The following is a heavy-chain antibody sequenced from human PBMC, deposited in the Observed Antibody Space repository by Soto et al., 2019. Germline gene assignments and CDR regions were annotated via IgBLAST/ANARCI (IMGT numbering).Heavy chain of an antibody. J-gene: IGHJ4*02. CDR3: TKSSGGSSSVGMDY. D-gene: IGHD6-6*01. CDR2: IYPSGST. V-gene: IGHV4-61*01. CDR1: EGCASRGCSD. Sequence: PSEKLALTCTASEGCASRGCSDWSWIRTPPGKGLEWIGYIYPSGSTNYNPSLKSRVTISVDTSKNQFSLKLSSVTAADSSVYYCTKSSGGSSSVGMDYWGQGTRVTVSS.